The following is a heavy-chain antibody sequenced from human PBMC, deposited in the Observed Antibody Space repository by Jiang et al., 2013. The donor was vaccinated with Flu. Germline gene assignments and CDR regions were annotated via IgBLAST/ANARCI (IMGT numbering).Heavy chain of an antibody. CDR2: IYYSGST. CDR3: ARSAWFGEFMFDP. D-gene: IGHD3-10*01. V-gene: IGHV4-39*01. Sequence: CTVSGGSISSSSYYWGWIRQPPGKGLEWIGSIYYSGSTYYNPSLKSRVTISVDTSKNQFSLKLSSVTAADTAVYYCARSAWFGEFMFDPWGQGTLVTVSS. CDR1: GGSISSSSYY. J-gene: IGHJ5*02.